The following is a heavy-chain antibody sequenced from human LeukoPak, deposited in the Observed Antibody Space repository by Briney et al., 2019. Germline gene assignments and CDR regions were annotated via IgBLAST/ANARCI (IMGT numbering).Heavy chain of an antibody. V-gene: IGHV3-23*01. CDR1: GGSISSSSYY. CDR2: ISGSGGST. CDR3: AKDPRYSGSYGYFQH. D-gene: IGHD1-26*01. J-gene: IGHJ1*01. Sequence: PSETMSLTCTVSGGSISSSSYYWGWIRQPPGKGLEWVSAISGSGGSTYYADSVKGRFTISRDNSKNTPYLRLNSLRADDTAVYYCAKDPRYSGSYGYFQHWGQGTLVTVSS.